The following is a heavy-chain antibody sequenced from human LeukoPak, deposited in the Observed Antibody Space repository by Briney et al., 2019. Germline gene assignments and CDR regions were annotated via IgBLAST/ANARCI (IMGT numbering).Heavy chain of an antibody. V-gene: IGHV4-39*02. Sequence: RPSETLSLTCTVSGGSISSSSYYWGWIRQPPGKGLEWIGSIYYSGSTYYNPSLKSRVTISVDTSKNQFSLKLSSVTAADTAVYYCARDRANYDFWSGYPNWFDPWGQGTLVTVSS. CDR3: ARDRANYDFWSGYPNWFDP. J-gene: IGHJ5*02. CDR2: IYYSGST. D-gene: IGHD3-3*01. CDR1: GGSISSSSYY.